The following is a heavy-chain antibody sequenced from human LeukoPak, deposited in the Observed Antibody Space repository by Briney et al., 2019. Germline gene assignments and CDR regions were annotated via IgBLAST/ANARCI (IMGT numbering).Heavy chain of an antibody. CDR1: GGTFSSYA. CDR2: IIPIFGTA. D-gene: IGHD1-1*01. V-gene: IGHV1-69*13. Sequence: SVKVSCKASGGTFSSYAISWVRQAPGQGLEWMGGIIPIFGTANYAQKFQGRVTITADESTSTAYMELSSLRSEDTAVYYCYTFQKNWNDGGGGDFDYWGQGTLVTVSS. J-gene: IGHJ4*02. CDR3: YTFQKNWNDGGGGDFDY.